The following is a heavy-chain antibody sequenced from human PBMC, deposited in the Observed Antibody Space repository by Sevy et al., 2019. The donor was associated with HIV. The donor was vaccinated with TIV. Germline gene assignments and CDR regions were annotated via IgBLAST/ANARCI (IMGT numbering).Heavy chain of an antibody. CDR1: GFTFSSYS. D-gene: IGHD3-3*01. J-gene: IGHJ6*02. Sequence: GGSLRLSCAASGFTFSSYSMNWVRQAPGKGLEWVSSISSSSSYLYYADSVKGRFTISRDNAKNSLYLQMNSLRAEDTAVYYCARDALLRFLEWLPQGMDVWGQGTTVTVSS. CDR3: ARDALLRFLEWLPQGMDV. CDR2: ISSSSSYL. V-gene: IGHV3-21*01.